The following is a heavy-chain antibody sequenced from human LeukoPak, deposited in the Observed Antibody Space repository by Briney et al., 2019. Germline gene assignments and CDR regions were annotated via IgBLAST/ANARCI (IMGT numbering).Heavy chain of an antibody. CDR3: AREDDWNYEDY. CDR1: GFTFSNYW. CDR2: IKQDGSEK. D-gene: IGHD1-7*01. J-gene: IGHJ4*02. V-gene: IGHV3-7*01. Sequence: GGSLRLSCAASGFTFSNYWMSWIRQAPGKGLEWVANIKQDGSEKNYVNSVKGRFTISRDNAKNSLYLQMNSLRAEDTAIYYCAREDDWNYEDYWGQGTLVTVSS.